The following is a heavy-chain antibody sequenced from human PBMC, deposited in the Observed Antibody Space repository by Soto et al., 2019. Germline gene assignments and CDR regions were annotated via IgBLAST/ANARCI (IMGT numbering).Heavy chain of an antibody. CDR3: ARDQRSGQWLDYYYYGMDV. V-gene: IGHV1-3*01. CDR2: INAGNGNT. J-gene: IGHJ6*02. CDR1: GYTFTSYA. D-gene: IGHD6-19*01. Sequence: GASVKVSCKASGYTFTSYAMHWVRQAPGQRLEWMGWINAGNGNTKYSQKFQGRVTITRDTSASTAYMELSSLRSEDTAVYYCARDQRSGQWLDYYYYGMDVWGQGTTGTVSS.